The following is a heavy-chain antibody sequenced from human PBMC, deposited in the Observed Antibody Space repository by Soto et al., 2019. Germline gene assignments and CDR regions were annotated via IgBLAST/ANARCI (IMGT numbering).Heavy chain of an antibody. J-gene: IGHJ4*02. V-gene: IGHV4-30-4*01. CDR2: IYYSGST. Sequence: QVQLQESGPGLVKPSQTLSLTCTVSGGSISSGDYYWSWIRQPPGKGLEWIGYIYYSGSTDYNPSLKSRVTISVDTSKNQFSLKRSSVTAADTAVYYCASVQGGGGAMVPNYWGQGTLVTVSS. CDR1: GGSISSGDYY. D-gene: IGHD5-18*01. CDR3: ASVQGGGGAMVPNY.